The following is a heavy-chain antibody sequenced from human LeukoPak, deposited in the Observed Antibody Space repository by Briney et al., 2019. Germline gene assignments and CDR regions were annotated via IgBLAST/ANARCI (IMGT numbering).Heavy chain of an antibody. CDR3: AKDRSCTNDICHGDFDY. D-gene: IGHD2-8*01. J-gene: IGHJ4*02. CDR1: GFTFSSYA. V-gene: IGHV3-23*01. CDR2: IRGSGGST. Sequence: GGSLTLSCAASGFTFSSYAVRWVRQAPGKGLEWVSCIRGSGGSTYSADSVKGRFTISRDNSKNTLYLQMNSLRAEDTALYYCAKDRSCTNDICHGDFDYWGQGALVTVSS.